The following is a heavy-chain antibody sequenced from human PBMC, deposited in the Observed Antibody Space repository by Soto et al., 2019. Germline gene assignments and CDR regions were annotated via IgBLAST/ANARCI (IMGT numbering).Heavy chain of an antibody. D-gene: IGHD2-2*01. J-gene: IGHJ3*02. Sequence: QITLKESGPTLVKPTQTLTLTCTFSGFSLSTSGVGVGWIRQPPGKALEWLALIYWDDDKRYSPSLKSRLTITKDTSKNQVVLTMTHMDPVDTATYYFASVLQLVSNPNGAFDIWGQGTMVTVSS. CDR3: ASVLQLVSNPNGAFDI. CDR1: GFSLSTSGVG. CDR2: IYWDDDK. V-gene: IGHV2-5*02.